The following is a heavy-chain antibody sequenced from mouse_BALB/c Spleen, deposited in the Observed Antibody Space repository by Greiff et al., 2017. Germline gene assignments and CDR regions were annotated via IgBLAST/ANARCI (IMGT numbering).Heavy chain of an antibody. CDR1: GYSITSDYA. J-gene: IGHJ3*01. CDR3: AKSYYGNYGGFAY. CDR2: ISYSGST. Sequence: EVKVEESGPGLVKPSQSLSLTCTVTGYSITSDYAWNWIRQFPGNKLEWMGYISYSGSTSYNPSLKSRISITRDTSKNQFFLQLNSVTTEDTATYYCAKSYYGNYGGFAYWGQGTLVTVSA. V-gene: IGHV3-2*02. D-gene: IGHD2-10*01.